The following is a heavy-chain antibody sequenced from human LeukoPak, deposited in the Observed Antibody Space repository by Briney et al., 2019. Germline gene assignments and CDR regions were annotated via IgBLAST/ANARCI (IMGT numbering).Heavy chain of an antibody. Sequence: PSETLSLTCTVSGGSIIGYYWSWIRQSPGMGLEWIGYIFFTGTTNYNPSLKSRVTISVDTSNNQFSLRLNSVTAADSAVYYCARDLSYVDAFDIWGLGTMVTVSP. D-gene: IGHD2-8*01. CDR3: ARDLSYVDAFDI. CDR2: IFFTGTT. V-gene: IGHV4-59*01. CDR1: GGSIIGYY. J-gene: IGHJ3*02.